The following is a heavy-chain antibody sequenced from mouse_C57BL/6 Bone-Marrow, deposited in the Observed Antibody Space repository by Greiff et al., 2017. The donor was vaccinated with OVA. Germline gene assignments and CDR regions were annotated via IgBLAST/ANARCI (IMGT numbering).Heavy chain of an antibody. Sequence: EVHLVESGPGLVKPSQSLSLTCSVTGYSITSGYYWNWIRQFPGNKLEWMGYISYDGSNNYNPSLKNRISITRDTSKNQFFLKLNSVTTEDTATYYCAREGDYDAYFDYWGQGTTLTVSS. CDR3: AREGDYDAYFDY. CDR1: GYSITSGYY. CDR2: ISYDGSN. J-gene: IGHJ2*01. V-gene: IGHV3-6*01. D-gene: IGHD2-4*01.